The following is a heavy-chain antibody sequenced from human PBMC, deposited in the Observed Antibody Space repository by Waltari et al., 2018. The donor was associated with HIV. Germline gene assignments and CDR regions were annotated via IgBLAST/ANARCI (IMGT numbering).Heavy chain of an antibody. Sequence: QVQLQESGPGLVKPSQTLSLTCTVSGDSIPRGSYYWTWIRQSAGKGLEWIGRIYTSGSTKYNPSLKSRVTMSIDTSKNQFSLKLISLTAADTAVYYCAREGRDFYDSSGFYLYWGQGTLVAVSS. CDR3: AREGRDFYDSSGFYLY. V-gene: IGHV4-61*02. CDR1: GDSIPRGSYY. J-gene: IGHJ4*02. D-gene: IGHD3-22*01. CDR2: IYTSGST.